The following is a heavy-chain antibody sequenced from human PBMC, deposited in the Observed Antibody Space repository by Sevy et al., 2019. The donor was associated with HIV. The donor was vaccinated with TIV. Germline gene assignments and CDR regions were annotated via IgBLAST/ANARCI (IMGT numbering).Heavy chain of an antibody. V-gene: IGHV3-9*01. CDR3: GRDMSPTLGKGNNWFDL. J-gene: IGHJ5*02. Sequence: GGSLRLSCVGSGFVFEDFAVHWVRRSPGKGLEWVSGLTGDGSKKFYEGSVKGRFTISRDNARNSLYLQMNNMKFDDPAFYYCGRDMSPTLGKGNNWFDLWGQGTLVTVSS. CDR2: LTGDGSKK. CDR1: GFVFEDFA.